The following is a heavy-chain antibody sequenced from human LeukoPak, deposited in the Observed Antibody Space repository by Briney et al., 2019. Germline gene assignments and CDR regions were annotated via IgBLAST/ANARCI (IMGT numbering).Heavy chain of an antibody. V-gene: IGHV3-7*01. CDR1: GFTFSIYW. J-gene: IGHJ4*02. Sequence: GGSLRLSCAASGFTFSIYWMSWVRQPPGKGLEWVANINQDGNEKYYVDSVKARFTISRDIPKNSLYLQMNSLRAEDTAVYYCARDVKDYYGSGSYYNYWGQGTLVTVSS. CDR2: INQDGNEK. CDR3: ARDVKDYYGSGSYYNY. D-gene: IGHD3-10*01.